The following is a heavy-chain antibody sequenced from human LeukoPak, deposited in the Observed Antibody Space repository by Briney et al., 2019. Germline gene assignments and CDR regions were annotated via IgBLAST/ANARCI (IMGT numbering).Heavy chain of an antibody. J-gene: IGHJ6*02. CDR2: ITGSGRST. CDR3: ARDGGSGIRYDNYIYYGMDV. V-gene: IGHV3-23*01. Sequence: PGGSLRLSCAASGFTFSNFAMSWVRQAPGQGLEWVSSITGSGRSTYYADSVKGRFTISRDNSKNTLDLQMDSLRVEDTAVYFCARDGGSGIRYDNYIYYGMDVWGQGTTVTVSS. CDR1: GFTFSNFA. D-gene: IGHD3-16*01.